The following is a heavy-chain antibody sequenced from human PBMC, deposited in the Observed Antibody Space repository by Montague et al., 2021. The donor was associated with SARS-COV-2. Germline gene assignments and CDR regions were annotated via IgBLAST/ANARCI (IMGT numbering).Heavy chain of an antibody. Sequence: SETLSLTCAVHGTSFSGYYWNWIRQPPGKGLAWIGEINHGGSTKYSPSLKSRLTISADTSKNQFSLKLTSVAAADTAVYYCARLRDGVVPSPILGVGPYYSYYYMDVWGRGTTVTVSS. CDR1: GTSFSGYY. CDR2: INHGGST. CDR3: ARLRDGVVPSPILGVGPYYSYYYMDV. V-gene: IGHV4-34*01. D-gene: IGHD3-10*01. J-gene: IGHJ6*03.